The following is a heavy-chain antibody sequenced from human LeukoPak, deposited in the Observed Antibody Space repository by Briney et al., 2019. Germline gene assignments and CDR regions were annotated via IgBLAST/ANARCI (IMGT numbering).Heavy chain of an antibody. V-gene: IGHV4-59*08. CDR1: GGSISSYY. CDR2: IYYSGST. D-gene: IGHD2-2*01. CDR3: ARHSPIYCSTTSCTVFDV. J-gene: IGHJ6*02. Sequence: ETLSLTCTVSGGSISSYYWSWIRQPPGKGLEWIGYIYYSGSTNYNPSLKSRVTISVDTSKNQFSLKLSSVTAADTAVYYCARHSPIYCSTTSCTVFDVWGQGTTVTVSS.